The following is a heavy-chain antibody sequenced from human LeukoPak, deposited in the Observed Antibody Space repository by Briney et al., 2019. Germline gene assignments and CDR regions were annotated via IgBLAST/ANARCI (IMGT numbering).Heavy chain of an antibody. Sequence: SETLSLTCTVSGYSISSGYYWGWIRQPPGKGLEWIGSIYHSGSTYYNPSLKSRVTISVDTSKNQFSLKLSSVTAADTAVYYCASLPTEENYYYMDVWGKGTTVTVSS. J-gene: IGHJ6*03. CDR3: ASLPTEENYYYMDV. V-gene: IGHV4-38-2*02. CDR2: IYHSGST. CDR1: GYSISSGYY.